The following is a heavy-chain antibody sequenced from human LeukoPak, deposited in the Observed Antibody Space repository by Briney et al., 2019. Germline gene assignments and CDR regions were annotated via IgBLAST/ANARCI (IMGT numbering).Heavy chain of an antibody. CDR3: ARDTGGKWELPAYAFDI. Sequence: SETLSLTCAVSGGSISSSNWWSWVRQPPGKGLEWIGEIYHSGSTNYNPSLKSRVTISVDTSKNQFSLKLSSVTAADTAVYYCARDTGGKWELPAYAFDIWGQGTMVTVSS. J-gene: IGHJ3*02. CDR2: IYHSGST. D-gene: IGHD1-26*01. CDR1: GGSISSSNW. V-gene: IGHV4-4*02.